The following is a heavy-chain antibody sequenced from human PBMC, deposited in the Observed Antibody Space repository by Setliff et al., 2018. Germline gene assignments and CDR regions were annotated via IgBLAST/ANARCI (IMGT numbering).Heavy chain of an antibody. CDR1: GITFSSYA. J-gene: IGHJ4*02. D-gene: IGHD3-3*01. CDR3: AGDKPLQHNYNFWSGYCPY. V-gene: IGHV3-30*01. Sequence: PGGSLRLSCAASGITFSSYAMHWVRQAPGKGLEWVAAISYDGINKYYADSVKGRFTISRDNSKNTLYLQMNSLRPEDTAVYYCAGDKPLQHNYNFWSGYCPYWGQGTLVTVSS. CDR2: ISYDGINK.